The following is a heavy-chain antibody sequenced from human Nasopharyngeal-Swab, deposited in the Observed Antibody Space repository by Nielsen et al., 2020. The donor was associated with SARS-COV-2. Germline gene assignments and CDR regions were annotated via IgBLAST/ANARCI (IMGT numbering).Heavy chain of an antibody. D-gene: IGHD3-22*01. V-gene: IGHV1-69*13. CDR2: IIPIFGTA. J-gene: IGHJ4*02. Sequence: SVKVSCKASGGTFSSYAISWVRQAPGQGLEWMGGIIPIFGTANYAQKFQGRVTITADESTSTAYMELSSLRSEDTAVYYCARVGGYYDSSGYYRSYYFDYWGQGTLVTVSS. CDR3: ARVGGYYDSSGYYRSYYFDY. CDR1: GGTFSSYA.